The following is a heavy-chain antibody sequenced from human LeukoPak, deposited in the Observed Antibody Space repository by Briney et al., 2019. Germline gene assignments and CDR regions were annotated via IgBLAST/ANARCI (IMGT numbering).Heavy chain of an antibody. D-gene: IGHD5-18*01. Sequence: GGSLRLSCAASGFTFSSYEMNWGRQAPRKGREWVSCISTSGSTIYYADSVKGRFTISRDNPRNSLFLQMNSLRAEDTAVYYCARDGPGYSFDYWGQGTLVTVSS. CDR3: ARDGPGYSFDY. J-gene: IGHJ4*02. CDR2: ISTSGSTI. CDR1: GFTFSSYE. V-gene: IGHV3-48*03.